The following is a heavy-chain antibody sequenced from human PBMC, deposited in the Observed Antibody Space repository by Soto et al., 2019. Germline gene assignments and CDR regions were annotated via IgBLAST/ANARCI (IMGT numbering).Heavy chain of an antibody. CDR1: GYTFSSYG. Sequence: QVQLVQSGAEVKKPGASVKVSCKASGYTFSSYGISWVRQAPGQGLEWMGWISTNNGDTHFAQNLQDRLTITTDTSTSTAYMELRSLRSDDTAVYYCAREGFLGADCWGQGTLITVSS. CDR3: AREGFLGADC. J-gene: IGHJ4*02. CDR2: ISTNNGDT. D-gene: IGHD3-10*01. V-gene: IGHV1-18*01.